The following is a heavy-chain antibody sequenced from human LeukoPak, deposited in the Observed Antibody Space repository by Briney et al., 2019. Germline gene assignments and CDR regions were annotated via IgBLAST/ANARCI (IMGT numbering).Heavy chain of an antibody. D-gene: IGHD4-17*01. CDR3: ARAGYDYGDYGNGFDP. J-gene: IGHJ5*02. CDR2: IYYSGST. CDR1: GVSFSGYY. Sequence: SETLSLTCAVYGVSFSGYYWSWIRQPPGKGLEWFGDIYYSGSTNYTPSIKTRVSISVDTSKNQFSLKLSSVTAAGTPVYSCARAGYDYGDYGNGFDPWGQGNLVT. V-gene: IGHV4-59*01.